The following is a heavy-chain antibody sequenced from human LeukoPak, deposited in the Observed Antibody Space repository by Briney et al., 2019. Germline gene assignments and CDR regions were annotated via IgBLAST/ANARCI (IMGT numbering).Heavy chain of an antibody. D-gene: IGHD6-13*01. CDR2: INHSGST. CDR1: GGSFSGYY. CDR3: ARVADRVYHNWFDP. Sequence: SETLSLTCAVYGGSFSGYYWSWIRQPPGKGLEWIGEINHSGSTNYNPSLKSRVTISVDTSKNQFSLKLSSVTAADTAVHYCARVADRVYHNWFDPWGQGTLVTVSS. J-gene: IGHJ5*02. V-gene: IGHV4-34*01.